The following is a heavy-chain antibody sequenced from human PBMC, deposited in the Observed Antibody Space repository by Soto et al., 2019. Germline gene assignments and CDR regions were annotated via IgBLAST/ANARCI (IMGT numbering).Heavy chain of an antibody. V-gene: IGHV2-26*01. D-gene: IGHD3-10*01. CDR3: ARISATYYYGSGRDYFDY. CDR2: IFSNDEK. CDR1: GFSLSNARMG. Sequence: QVTLKESGPVLVKPTETLTLTCTVSGFSLSNARMGVSWIRQPPGKALEWLAHIFSNDEKSYSTSLKSRLTISKDTSKSQVVLTMTTMDPVDTATYYCARISATYYYGSGRDYFDYWGQGTLVTVSS. J-gene: IGHJ4*02.